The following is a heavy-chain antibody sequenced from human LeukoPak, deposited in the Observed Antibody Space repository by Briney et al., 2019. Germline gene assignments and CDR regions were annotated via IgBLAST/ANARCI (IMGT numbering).Heavy chain of an antibody. CDR1: GFTFSSYA. D-gene: IGHD3-16*01. CDR3: ARSRGPNTFGGVHDY. J-gene: IGHJ4*02. CDR2: ISGSGGST. Sequence: GGSLRLSCAASGFTFSSYAMSWVRQTPGKGLEWVSGISGSGGSTYYADSVKGRFTISRDNSKNTLYLQMNSLRAEDTAVYYCARSRGPNTFGGVHDYWGQGTLVTVSS. V-gene: IGHV3-23*01.